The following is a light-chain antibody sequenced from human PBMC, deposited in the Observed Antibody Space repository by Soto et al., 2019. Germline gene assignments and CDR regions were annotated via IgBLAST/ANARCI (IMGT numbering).Light chain of an antibody. CDR3: QQYDNLPRT. Sequence: DIQMTQSPSSLSASVGDRVTITCQASQDISNYLNWYQQKPGKAPKLLIYDASNLETGVPSRFSGSGSGTDFTFTISSLQPEDIATYYCQQYDNLPRTFGGGTKVVIK. V-gene: IGKV1-33*01. J-gene: IGKJ4*01. CDR2: DAS. CDR1: QDISNY.